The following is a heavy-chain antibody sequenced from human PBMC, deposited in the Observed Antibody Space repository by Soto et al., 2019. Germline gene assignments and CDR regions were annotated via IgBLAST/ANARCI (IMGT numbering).Heavy chain of an antibody. CDR3: AKRWSGNNWTIRGVFDL. J-gene: IGHJ3*01. CDR2: ITATGGST. V-gene: IGHV3-23*01. Sequence: GGSLRLSCAASGFTFSNYAMSWVRQAPGKGLEWVSGITATGGSTYHADSVNGRFTISRDNSKNILYLQLSSLRVGDTALYYCAKRWSGNNWTIRGVFDLWGQGTMVTVSS. CDR1: GFTFSNYA. D-gene: IGHD3-10*01.